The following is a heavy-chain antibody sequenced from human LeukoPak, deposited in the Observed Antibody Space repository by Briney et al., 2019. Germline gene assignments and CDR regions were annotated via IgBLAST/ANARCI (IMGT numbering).Heavy chain of an antibody. Sequence: GGSLRLSCAASGFTFSSYSMNWVRQAPGKGLEWVSSISSSSSYIYYADSVKGRFTISRDNAKNSLYLQMNSLRAEDTAVYYCAREVTTDDFDYWGQGTLVTVSS. V-gene: IGHV3-21*01. J-gene: IGHJ4*02. CDR2: ISSSSSYI. D-gene: IGHD4-17*01. CDR3: AREVTTDDFDY. CDR1: GFTFSSYS.